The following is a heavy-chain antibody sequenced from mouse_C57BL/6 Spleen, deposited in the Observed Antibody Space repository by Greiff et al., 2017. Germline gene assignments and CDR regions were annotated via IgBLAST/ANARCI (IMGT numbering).Heavy chain of an antibody. CDR3: TLITTVVDPGY. CDR2: IDPSDSYT. Sequence: QVQLQQPGAELVRPGTSVKLSCKASGYTFTSYWMHWVKQRPGQGLEWIGVIDPSDSYTNYNQKFKGKATLTVDTSSSTAYMQLSSLTSADAAVYYCTLITTVVDPGYWGQGTLVTVSA. V-gene: IGHV1-59*01. J-gene: IGHJ3*02. D-gene: IGHD1-1*01. CDR1: GYTFTSYW.